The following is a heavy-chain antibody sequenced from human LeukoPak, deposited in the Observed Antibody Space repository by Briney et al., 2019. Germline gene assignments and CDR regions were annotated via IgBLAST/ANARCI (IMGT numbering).Heavy chain of an antibody. J-gene: IGHJ6*02. D-gene: IGHD3-10*01. V-gene: IGHV1-8*01. CDR3: ARGPITMVRGVIMLNPGMDV. CDR2: MNPNSGNT. CDR1: GYTFTSYD. Sequence: GASVKVSCKASGYTFTSYDINWVRQATGQGLEWMGWMNPNSGNTGYAQKFQGRVTMTRDTSTSTAYMELSSLRSEDTAVYYCARGPITMVRGVIMLNPGMDVWGQGTTVTVSS.